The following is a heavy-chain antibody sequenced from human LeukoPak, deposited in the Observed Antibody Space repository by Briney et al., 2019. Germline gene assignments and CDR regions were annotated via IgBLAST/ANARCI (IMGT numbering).Heavy chain of an antibody. D-gene: IGHD3-10*01. J-gene: IGHJ4*02. Sequence: PGRSLRLSCAASGFTFYDYAMHWVRRAPGKGVEWVSGISWNGGSIVYADSVKGRFTISRDNAKNSLYLQMNSLRAEDAALYYCAKGMPGSFSFDYWGQGTLVTVSS. CDR1: GFTFYDYA. V-gene: IGHV3-9*01. CDR2: ISWNGGSI. CDR3: AKGMPGSFSFDY.